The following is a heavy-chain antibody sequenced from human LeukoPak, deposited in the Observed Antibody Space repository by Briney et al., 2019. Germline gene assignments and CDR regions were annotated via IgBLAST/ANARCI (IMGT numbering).Heavy chain of an antibody. CDR1: GGSFSGYY. CDR2: INHSGST. D-gene: IGHD3-22*01. V-gene: IGHV4-34*01. Sequence: PSETLSLTCAVYGGSFSGYYWSWIRQPPGKGLEWIGEINHSGSTNYNPSLKSRVTISVDTSKNQFSLKLSSVTAADTAVYYCARGKVDYYDSSGYSSNWFDPWGQGTLVTVSS. CDR3: ARGKVDYYDSSGYSSNWFDP. J-gene: IGHJ5*02.